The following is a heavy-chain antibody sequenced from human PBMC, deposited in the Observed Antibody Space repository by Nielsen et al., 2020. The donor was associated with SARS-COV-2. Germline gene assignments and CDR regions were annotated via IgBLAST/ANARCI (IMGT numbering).Heavy chain of an antibody. D-gene: IGHD1-20*01. V-gene: IGHV3-7*04. CDR3: ARGRYNWNLLFDY. Sequence: GESLKISCAASGFTFSSYWMSWVRQAPGKGLEWVANIKQDGSEKYYVDSVKGRFTISRDNAKNSLYLQMNSLRAEDTAVYYCARGRYNWNLLFDYWGQGTLVTVSS. J-gene: IGHJ4*02. CDR2: IKQDGSEK. CDR1: GFTFSSYW.